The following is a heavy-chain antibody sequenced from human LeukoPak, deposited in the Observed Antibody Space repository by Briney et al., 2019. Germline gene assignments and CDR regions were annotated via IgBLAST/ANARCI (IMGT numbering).Heavy chain of an antibody. CDR3: AMLRGSSSSLDY. Sequence: SQTLSLTCTVPGGSISSGNYYWSCIRQPAGKGLEWIGRIWADGAPTYRPSLKSRVTISVDTSKNQFSLKLSSVTAADTAVYYCAMLRGSSSSLDYWSQGTLVTVSS. D-gene: IGHD6-13*01. CDR1: GGSISSGNYY. CDR2: IWADGAP. J-gene: IGHJ4*02. V-gene: IGHV4-61*02.